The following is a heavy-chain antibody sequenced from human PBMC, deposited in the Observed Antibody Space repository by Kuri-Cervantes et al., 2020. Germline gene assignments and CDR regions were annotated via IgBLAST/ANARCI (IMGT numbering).Heavy chain of an antibody. J-gene: IGHJ4*02. Sequence: GGSLRLSCAASGFIFSSYWMSWVRQAPGKGLEWVANINQDGSETYYVDSLKGRFTISRDNAKNSLYLQMNSLRAEDTAVYYCAKALGDLLTGYYPDYWGQGTLVTVSS. V-gene: IGHV3-7*03. CDR1: GFIFSSYW. CDR3: AKALGDLLTGYYPDY. CDR2: INQDGSET. D-gene: IGHD3-9*01.